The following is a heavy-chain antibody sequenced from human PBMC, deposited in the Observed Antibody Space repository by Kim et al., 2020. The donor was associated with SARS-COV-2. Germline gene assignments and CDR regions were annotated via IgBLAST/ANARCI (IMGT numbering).Heavy chain of an antibody. D-gene: IGHD2-8*01. J-gene: IGHJ5*01. CDR3: ARDGRATTNYNCFDL. Sequence: GGSLRLSCVASGFTVSSNYMSWVRQAPGKGLEWLSVLYAGGNIFYADSVKGRFTISRDNSKNTVFLQMNSLRAEDTAVYYCARDGRATTNYNCFDLWGQGTLVTVSS. V-gene: IGHV3-66*01. CDR1: GFTVSSNY. CDR2: LYAGGNI.